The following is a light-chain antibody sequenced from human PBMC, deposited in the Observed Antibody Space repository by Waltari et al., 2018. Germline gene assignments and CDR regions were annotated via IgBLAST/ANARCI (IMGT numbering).Light chain of an antibody. V-gene: IGKV2-30*02. CDR1: QSLVHSYGNTY. Sequence: VVMTQSPLSLPVTLGQPASISCRSSQSLVHSYGNTYLNWFHQRPGQCPRRLIYKVSNRESGVPDRFSGSGSGTDFTLKISRVEAEDVGIYYCLQNTYWPFIFGQGTKLEIK. CDR2: KVS. J-gene: IGKJ2*01. CDR3: LQNTYWPFI.